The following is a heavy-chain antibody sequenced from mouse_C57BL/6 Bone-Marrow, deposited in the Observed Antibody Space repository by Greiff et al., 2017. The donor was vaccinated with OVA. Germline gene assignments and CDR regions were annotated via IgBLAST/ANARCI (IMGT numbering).Heavy chain of an antibody. V-gene: IGHV5-12*01. J-gene: IGHJ4*01. Sequence: EVKLMESGGGLVQPGGSLKLSCAASGFTFSDYYMYWVRQTPEKRLEWVAYISNGGGSTYYPDTVKGRFTISRDNAKNTLYLQMSRLKSEDTAMYYCARQDYYGSRDYAMDYWGQGTSVTVSS. CDR2: ISNGGGST. D-gene: IGHD1-1*01. CDR1: GFTFSDYY. CDR3: ARQDYYGSRDYAMDY.